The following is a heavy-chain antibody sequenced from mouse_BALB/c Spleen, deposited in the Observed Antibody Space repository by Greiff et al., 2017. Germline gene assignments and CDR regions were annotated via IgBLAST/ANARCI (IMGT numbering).Heavy chain of an antibody. D-gene: IGHD2-4*01. Sequence: EVKLVESGGGLVKPGGSLKLSCAASGFTFSSYAMSWVRQTPEKRLEWVASISSGGSTYYPDSVKGRFTISRDNARNILYLQMSSLRSEDTAMYYCASPIYYDYDGALFAYWGQGTLVTVSA. CDR3: ASPIYYDYDGALFAY. V-gene: IGHV5-6-5*01. J-gene: IGHJ3*01. CDR1: GFTFSSYA. CDR2: ISSGGST.